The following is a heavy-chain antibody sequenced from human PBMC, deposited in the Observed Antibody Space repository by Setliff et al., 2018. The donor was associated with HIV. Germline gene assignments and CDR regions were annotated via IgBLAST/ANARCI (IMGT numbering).Heavy chain of an antibody. CDR1: GGSISTTYYY. CDR3: ARTRTTRKYYYGMDV. V-gene: IGHV4-39*07. D-gene: IGHD1-1*01. CDR2: IYYSGST. Sequence: PSETLSLTCTVSGGSISTTYYYWGWIRQPPGKGLEWIGRIYYSGSTYYNPSLKSRVTISVDTSKNQFSLKLSSVTAADTAVYYCARTRTTRKYYYGMDVWGQGTTVTVSS. J-gene: IGHJ6*02.